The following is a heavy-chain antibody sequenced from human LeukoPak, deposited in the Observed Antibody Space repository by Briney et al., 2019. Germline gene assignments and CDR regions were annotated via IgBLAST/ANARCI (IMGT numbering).Heavy chain of an antibody. CDR1: GFTFSSYA. CDR2: ISGSGGST. J-gene: IGHJ4*02. CDR3: AKYGYCSSTAPCLDY. V-gene: IGHV3-23*01. D-gene: IGHD2-2*03. Sequence: TGGSLRLSCAASGFTFSSYAMSWVRQAPGKGLEWVSAISGSGGSTYYADSVKGRFTISRDNSKNTLYLQMNSLRAEDTAVYYCAKYGYCSSTAPCLDYWGQGTLVTVSS.